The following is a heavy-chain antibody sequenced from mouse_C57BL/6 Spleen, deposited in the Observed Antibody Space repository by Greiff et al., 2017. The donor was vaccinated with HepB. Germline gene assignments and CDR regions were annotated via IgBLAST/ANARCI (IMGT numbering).Heavy chain of an antibody. D-gene: IGHD1-1*02. CDR2: IDPETGGT. CDR1: GYTFTDYE. Sequence: VQLQESGAELVRPGASVTLSCKASGYTFTDYEMHWVKQTPVHGLEWIGAIDPETGGTAYNQKFKGKAILTAYKSSSTAYMELRSLTSEDSAVYYCTREGSVDYWGQGTTLTVSS. V-gene: IGHV1-15*01. J-gene: IGHJ2*01. CDR3: TREGSVDY.